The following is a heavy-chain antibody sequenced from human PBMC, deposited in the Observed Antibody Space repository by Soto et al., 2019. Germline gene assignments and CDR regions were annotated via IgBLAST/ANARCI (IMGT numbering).Heavy chain of an antibody. CDR2: ISYDGTTK. CDR1: GFIFSSYS. V-gene: IGHV3-30*09. D-gene: IGHD3-10*01. J-gene: IGHJ4*02. CDR3: VSLGGFGDLPLDN. Sequence: QMQLVESGRGVVQPGRSLRLSCAGSGFIFSSYSMHWVRQAPGKGLEWVADISYDGTTKDYAEFVKGRFAISRDNSKNTLYLQMNSLRAEDTAMFYCVSLGGFGDLPLDNWGQGTLVTVSS.